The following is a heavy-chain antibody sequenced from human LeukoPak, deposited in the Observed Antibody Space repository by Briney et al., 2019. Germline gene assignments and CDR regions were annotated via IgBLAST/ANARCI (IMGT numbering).Heavy chain of an antibody. V-gene: IGHV3-15*01. CDR1: GFTFSNAW. Sequence: GGSLRLSCAASGFTFSNAWMSWVRQAPGKGLEWVGRIKSKTDGGTTDYAAPVKGRFTISRDDSKNTPYLQMNSLKTEDTAVYYCTKISRGYSYGPSDYWGQGTLVTVSS. J-gene: IGHJ4*02. CDR3: TKISRGYSYGPSDY. CDR2: IKSKTDGGTT. D-gene: IGHD5-18*01.